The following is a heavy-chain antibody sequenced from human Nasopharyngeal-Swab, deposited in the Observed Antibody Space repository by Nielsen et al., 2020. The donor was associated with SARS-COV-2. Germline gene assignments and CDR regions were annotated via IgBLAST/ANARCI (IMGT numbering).Heavy chain of an antibody. CDR1: GYTFTSYG. CDR3: ARVVGSSGYYYYYGMDV. Sequence: ASVKVSCKASGYTFTSYGISWVRQAPGQGLEWMGWISAYNGNTNYAQKLQGRVTMTTDTSTSTAYTELRSLRSDDTAVYYCARVVGSSGYYYYYGMDVWGQGTTVTVSS. J-gene: IGHJ6*02. D-gene: IGHD6-6*01. V-gene: IGHV1-18*01. CDR2: ISAYNGNT.